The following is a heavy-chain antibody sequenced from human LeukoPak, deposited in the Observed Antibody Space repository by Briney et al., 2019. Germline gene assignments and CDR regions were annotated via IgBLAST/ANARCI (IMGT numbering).Heavy chain of an antibody. CDR2: ISNNGGYT. D-gene: IGHD2-15*01. CDR3: AKQLGYCSDGSCYFPY. Sequence: GGSLRLSCAASGFTFSSSAMSWVRQAPGKGLEWVSAISNNGGYTYYADSVQGRFTISRDNSKSTLCLQMNSLRAEDTAVYYCAKQLGYCSDGSCYFPYWGQGPLVTVSS. V-gene: IGHV3-23*01. J-gene: IGHJ4*02. CDR1: GFTFSSSA.